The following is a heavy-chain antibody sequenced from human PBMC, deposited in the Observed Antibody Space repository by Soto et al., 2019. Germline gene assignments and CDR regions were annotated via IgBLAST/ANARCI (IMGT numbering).Heavy chain of an antibody. CDR3: AHRRITMIVIPDDAFDI. J-gene: IGHJ3*02. D-gene: IGHD3-22*01. Sequence: SGPTLVNPTQTLTLTCTFSGSSLSTSGVGVGWIRQPPGKALEWLALIYWDDDKRYSPSLKSRLTITKDTSKNQVVLTMTNMDPVDTATYYCAHRRITMIVIPDDAFDIWGQGTMVTVSS. V-gene: IGHV2-5*02. CDR1: GSSLSTSGVG. CDR2: IYWDDDK.